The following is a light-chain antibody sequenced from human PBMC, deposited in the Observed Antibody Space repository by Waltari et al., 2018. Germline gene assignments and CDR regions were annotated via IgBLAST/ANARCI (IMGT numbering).Light chain of an antibody. Sequence: QSALTQAASVSGSPGQSITISCTGTSSDIGGYDYVSWYQQHPGKAPKLVIYDVSVRPAGVSNRCSGSKSGNTASLTISGLQTEDEADYYCSSYTNRDSLYWVLGGGTKLTVL. J-gene: IGLJ3*02. V-gene: IGLV2-14*03. CDR3: SSYTNRDSLYWV. CDR1: SSDIGGYDY. CDR2: DVS.